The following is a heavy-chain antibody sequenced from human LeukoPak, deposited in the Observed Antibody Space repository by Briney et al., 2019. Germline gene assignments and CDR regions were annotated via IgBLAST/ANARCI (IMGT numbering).Heavy chain of an antibody. D-gene: IGHD3-16*01. CDR1: GFTFSTYA. V-gene: IGHV3-30-3*01. CDR2: ISYDGGNK. CDR3: ARDDGGVDY. J-gene: IGHJ4*02. Sequence: PGGSLRLSCAASGFTFSTYAMHWVRQGPGKGLEWVAVISYDGGNKYYADSVKGRFTISRDNAKNSLYLQMNSLRAEDTAVYYCARDDGGVDYWGQGTLVTVSS.